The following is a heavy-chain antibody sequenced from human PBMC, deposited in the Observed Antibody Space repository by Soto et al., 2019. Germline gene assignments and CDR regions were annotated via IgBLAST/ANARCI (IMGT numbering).Heavy chain of an antibody. Sequence: QVQLVQSGAEVKKPGASVKVSCKASGYTFTSYGISWVRQAPGQGLEWMGWINAHNGNTKYAQKVQGRVTMTTDTATSTAYMEPRSLRSDDTAVYYCARDPALGGPFDYWGQGTLVTVSS. D-gene: IGHD3-16*01. CDR1: GYTFTSYG. CDR3: ARDPALGGPFDY. V-gene: IGHV1-18*01. J-gene: IGHJ4*02. CDR2: INAHNGNT.